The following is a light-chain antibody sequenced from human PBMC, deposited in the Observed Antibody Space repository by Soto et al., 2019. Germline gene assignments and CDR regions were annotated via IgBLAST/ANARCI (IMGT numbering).Light chain of an antibody. CDR3: SSYTITNHYV. Sequence: QSALTQPASVSGSPGQSITISCTGTSSDVGGYDYVSWFQQHPGKAPKLMIFEVSNRPSGVSYRFSGSKSGHTASLTISGLRAEDEADYYCSSYTITNHYVFGTGTKVTVL. J-gene: IGLJ1*01. V-gene: IGLV2-14*01. CDR2: EVS. CDR1: SSDVGGYDY.